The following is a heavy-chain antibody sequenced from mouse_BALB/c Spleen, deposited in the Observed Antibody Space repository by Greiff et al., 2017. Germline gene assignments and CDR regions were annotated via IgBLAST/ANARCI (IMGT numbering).Heavy chain of an antibody. Sequence: EVQRVESGPGLVKPSQSLSLTCSVTGYSITSGYYWNWIRQFPGNKLEWMGYISYDGSNNYNPSLKNRISITRDTSKNQFFLKLNSVTTEDTATYYCARAPYLYYYAMDYWGQGTSVTVSS. J-gene: IGHJ4*01. V-gene: IGHV3-6*02. CDR2: ISYDGSN. CDR3: ARAPYLYYYAMDY. D-gene: IGHD5-1*01. CDR1: GYSITSGYY.